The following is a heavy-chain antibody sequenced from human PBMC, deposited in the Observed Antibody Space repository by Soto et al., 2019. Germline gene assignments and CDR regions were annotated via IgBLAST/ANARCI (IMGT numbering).Heavy chain of an antibody. CDR1: GYSISSGGYY. V-gene: IGHV4-31*03. CDR2: IYYSGST. J-gene: IGHJ4*02. Sequence: QVQLQESGPGLVKPSQTLSLTCTVSGYSISSGGYYWSWIRQHPGKGLEWIGYIYYSGSTYYNPSLKSRVTISVDTSKNQFSLKLSSVTAADTAVYYCAREGGYYFDSSGYEWGLNRYFDYWGQGTLVTVSS. CDR3: AREGGYYFDSSGYEWGLNRYFDY. D-gene: IGHD3-22*01.